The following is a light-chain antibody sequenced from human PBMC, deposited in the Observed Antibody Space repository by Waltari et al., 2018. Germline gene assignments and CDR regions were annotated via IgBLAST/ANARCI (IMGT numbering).Light chain of an antibody. Sequence: QSALTQPPSVSGSPGQSVTISCTGSSSDVGRYNRVSWYQQPPGTAPNLLIYEVTLRPSGVPDRFSGSKSGNTASLTISGLRADDEADYYCSSYTATSTVLFGGGTKLTVL. CDR3: SSYTATSTVL. CDR2: EVT. CDR1: SSDVGRYNR. J-gene: IGLJ2*01. V-gene: IGLV2-18*02.